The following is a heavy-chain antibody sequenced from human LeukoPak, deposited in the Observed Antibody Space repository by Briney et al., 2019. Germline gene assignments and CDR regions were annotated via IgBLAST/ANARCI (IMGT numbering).Heavy chain of an antibody. CDR3: AREEHYFHNDYYYMDV. CDR2: IYSGGST. CDR1: GFTVSSNY. D-gene: IGHD3-3*02. V-gene: IGHV3-66*01. Sequence: GGSLRLSCAASGFTVSSNYMSWVRQAPGKGLEWVSVIYSGGSTYYADSVKGRFTISRDNSKNTLYLQMNSLRAEDTAVYYCAREEHYFHNDYYYMDVWGKGTTVTISS. J-gene: IGHJ6*03.